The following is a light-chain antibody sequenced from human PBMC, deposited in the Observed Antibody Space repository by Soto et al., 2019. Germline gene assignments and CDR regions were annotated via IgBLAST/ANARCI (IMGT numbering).Light chain of an antibody. V-gene: IGKV2-24*01. J-gene: IGKJ1*01. Sequence: DVVMTQTPLPSPVTLGQPASISCSSSHSLVHRNGDTYLTWYQQRPGQPPRLLIYKISKRFSGVPGRLSGSGAGTDFTLKISRVEAEDVRVYYCMQFTHFQWTFGQGTRVEIQ. CDR2: KIS. CDR3: MQFTHFQWT. CDR1: HSLVHRNGDTY.